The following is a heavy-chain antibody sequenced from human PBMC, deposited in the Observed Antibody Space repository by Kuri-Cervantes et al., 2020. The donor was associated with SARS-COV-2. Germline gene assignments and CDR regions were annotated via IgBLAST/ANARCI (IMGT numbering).Heavy chain of an antibody. CDR2: ISGSGGRT. Sequence: GSSLKICCAASGFTFSSYAMSWVRQAPGKGLEWVSAISGSGGRTYYADSVKGRFTISSDNSKNTLYLQMNSLRAEDTAVYYCAKSLSGVRSPFSFDYWGQGTLVTVSS. V-gene: IGHV3-23*01. J-gene: IGHJ4*02. CDR3: AKSLSGVRSPFSFDY. D-gene: IGHD3-10*01. CDR1: GFTFSSYA.